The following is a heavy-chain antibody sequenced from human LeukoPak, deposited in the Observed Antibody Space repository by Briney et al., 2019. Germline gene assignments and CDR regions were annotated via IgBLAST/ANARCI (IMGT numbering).Heavy chain of an antibody. V-gene: IGHV4-30-4*01. CDR3: ARAFNFWSGYYMGYYFDY. Sequence: PSETLSLTCTVSGGSISSGDYYWSWIRQPPGKGLEWIGYIYHSGSTYYNPSLKSRVTISVDRSKNQFSLKLSSVTAADTAVYYCARAFNFWSGYYMGYYFDYWGQGTLVTVSS. CDR2: IYHSGST. CDR1: GGSISSGDYY. J-gene: IGHJ4*02. D-gene: IGHD3-3*01.